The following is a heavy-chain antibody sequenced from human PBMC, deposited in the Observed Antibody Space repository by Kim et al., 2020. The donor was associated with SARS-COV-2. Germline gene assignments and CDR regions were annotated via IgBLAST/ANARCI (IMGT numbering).Heavy chain of an antibody. CDR2: YTSGCT. Sequence: YTSGCTNYNPALQFRVTMSVDMSKNRYALKLSSVTAADTAVYYCASALGRWGQGALVTVSS. J-gene: IGHJ4*02. D-gene: IGHD3-16*02. CDR3: ASALGR. V-gene: IGHV4-4*07.